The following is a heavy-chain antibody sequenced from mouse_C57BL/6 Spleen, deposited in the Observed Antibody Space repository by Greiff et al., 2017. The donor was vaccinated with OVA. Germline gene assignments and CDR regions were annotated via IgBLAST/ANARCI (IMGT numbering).Heavy chain of an antibody. CDR1: GYTFTSYC. Sequence: QVQLQQSGAELVKPWASVSLSCNVSGYTFTSYCLCWVMQRPGQGLEWFGMILPNSGSTNYNAKFKSKATLTVDKSSSTAYMQLRSLTSEDSAVYYCAGSGFDYWGKGTTLTVSS. CDR2: ILPNSGST. J-gene: IGHJ2*01. CDR3: AGSGFDY. V-gene: IGHV1-64*01.